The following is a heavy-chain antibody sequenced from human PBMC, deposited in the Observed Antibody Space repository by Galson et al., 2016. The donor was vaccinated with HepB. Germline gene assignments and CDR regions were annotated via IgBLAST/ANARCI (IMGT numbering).Heavy chain of an antibody. CDR2: MSYIGSNK. CDR1: GFTFSTYS. Sequence: SLRLSCAASGFTFSTYSMHWVRQAPGKGLEWVAVMSYIGSNKYFADSVKGRFSISRDNSKNILYLQMNSLRAKDTAVYYCARSRADFWSVGYYDYGMDVWGKGTTVTVSS. CDR3: ARSRADFWSVGYYDYGMDV. D-gene: IGHD3-3*01. V-gene: IGHV3-30-3*01. J-gene: IGHJ6*04.